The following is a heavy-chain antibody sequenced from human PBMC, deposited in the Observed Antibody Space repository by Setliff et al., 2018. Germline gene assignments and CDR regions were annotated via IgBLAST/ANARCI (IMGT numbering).Heavy chain of an antibody. CDR1: GDSLSSGTQY. CDR2: INYSGST. J-gene: IGHJ6*03. D-gene: IGHD5-12*01. CDR3: AKVDIDYIMTRDNTWQYIFYMDV. Sequence: SETLSLTCSVFGDSLSSGTQYWAWIRQPPGKGLEWIGNINYSGSTYYNPSLKSRVAMSVDASRNQVSLKVTSVTAEDTAVYYCAKVDIDYIMTRDNTWQYIFYMDVWGRGTTVTVSS. V-gene: IGHV4-39*01.